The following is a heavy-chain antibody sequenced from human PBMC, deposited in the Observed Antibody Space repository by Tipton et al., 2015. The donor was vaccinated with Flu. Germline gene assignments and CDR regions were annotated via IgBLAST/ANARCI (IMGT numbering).Heavy chain of an antibody. J-gene: IGHJ4*02. CDR1: GYSISSGYY. D-gene: IGHD3-10*01. V-gene: IGHV4-38-2*02. Sequence: TLSLTCTVSGYSISSGYYWGWIRQPPGKGLEWIGSIYHSGSTYYNPSLQSRVTISVDTSKNQFSLKLSSVTAADTAVYYCARLSMVQGDLDYWGQGTLVTVSS. CDR2: IYHSGST. CDR3: ARLSMVQGDLDY.